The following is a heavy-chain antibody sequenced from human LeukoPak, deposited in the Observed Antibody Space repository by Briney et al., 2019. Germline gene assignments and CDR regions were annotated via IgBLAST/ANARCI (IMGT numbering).Heavy chain of an antibody. D-gene: IGHD3-3*01. J-gene: IGHJ5*02. CDR1: GYTFTSYD. CDR2: MNPNSGKT. Sequence: ASVKVSCKASGYTFTSYDINWVRQATGQGGEGMGWMNPNSGKTGYAQKFQGRGTMTRKTSISKAYMELSRRRSEHTAVYYCARITYDFRSGYYMPDDPWGQGTLVTVSS. V-gene: IGHV1-8*01. CDR3: ARITYDFRSGYYMPDDP.